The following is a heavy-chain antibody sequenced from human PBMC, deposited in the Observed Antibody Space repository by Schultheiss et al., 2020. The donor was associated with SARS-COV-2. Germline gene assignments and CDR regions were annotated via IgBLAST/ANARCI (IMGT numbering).Heavy chain of an antibody. CDR3: ARAEYCSSTSCYLGLLGMDV. D-gene: IGHD2-2*01. J-gene: IGHJ6*02. CDR1: GFTFSSYS. V-gene: IGHV3-21*01. Sequence: SCAASGFTFSSYSMNWVRQAPGKGLEWVSSISSSSSYIYYADSVKGRFTISRDNAKNSLYLQMNSLRAEDTAVYYCARAEYCSSTSCYLGLLGMDVWGQGTTVTVSS. CDR2: ISSSSSYI.